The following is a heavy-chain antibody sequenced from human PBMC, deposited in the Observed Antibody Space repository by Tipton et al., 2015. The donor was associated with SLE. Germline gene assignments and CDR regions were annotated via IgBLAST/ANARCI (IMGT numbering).Heavy chain of an antibody. CDR3: ARGGGWELWYFDY. CDR1: GFTFSSYG. CDR2: IWYDGSNK. V-gene: IGHV3-33*01. Sequence: SLRLSCAASGFTFSSYGMHWVRQAPGKGLEWVAVIWYDGSNKYYADSVKGRFTISRDNSKNTLYLQMNSLRAEDTAVYYCARGGGWELWYFDYWGQGTLVTVSS. D-gene: IGHD1-26*01. J-gene: IGHJ4*02.